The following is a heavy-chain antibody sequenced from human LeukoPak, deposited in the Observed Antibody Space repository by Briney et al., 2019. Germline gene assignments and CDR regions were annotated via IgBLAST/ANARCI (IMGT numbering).Heavy chain of an antibody. CDR2: IYHSGST. CDR1: GGSISSSNW. J-gene: IGHJ6*02. CDR3: ARVNGGSSYGMDV. Sequence: SETLSLTCAVSGGSISSSNWWSWVRQPPGKGLEWIGEIYHSGSTNYNPSLKSRVTISVDKSKNQFSLKLSSVTAADTAVYYCARVNGGSSYGMDVXGQGTTVTVSS. D-gene: IGHD2-15*01. V-gene: IGHV4-4*02.